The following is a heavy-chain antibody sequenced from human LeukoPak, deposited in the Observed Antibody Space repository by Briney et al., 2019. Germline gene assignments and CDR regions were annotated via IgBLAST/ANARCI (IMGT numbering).Heavy chain of an antibody. J-gene: IGHJ4*02. CDR2: IYDSGST. D-gene: IGHD3-22*01. CDR3: ARQSISGSSLSYFDY. Sequence: PSETLSLTCTVSGGSISSDSNYFWCWIRQPPGKGLEWIGNIYDSGSTNYNPSLKSRLTIPVDTSKNQCSLKLSSVTAADTAVYYCARQSISGSSLSYFDYWGRGPLVNVSS. V-gene: IGHV4-61*01. CDR1: GGSISSDSNYF.